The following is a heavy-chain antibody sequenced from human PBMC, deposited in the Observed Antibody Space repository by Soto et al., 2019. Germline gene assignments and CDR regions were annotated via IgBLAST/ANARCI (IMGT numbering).Heavy chain of an antibody. V-gene: IGHV4-59*01. D-gene: IGHD3-22*01. CDR1: GGSISSYY. J-gene: IGHJ5*02. CDR3: AREGRYDSSGLNWFDP. Sequence: SLTCTVSGGSISSYYGIWIRQPPGKGLEWIGYIYYSGSTNDNPSLKSRVTISVDTSKNQFSLKLSSVTAADTAVYYCAREGRYDSSGLNWFDPWGQGTLVTVSS. CDR2: IYYSGST.